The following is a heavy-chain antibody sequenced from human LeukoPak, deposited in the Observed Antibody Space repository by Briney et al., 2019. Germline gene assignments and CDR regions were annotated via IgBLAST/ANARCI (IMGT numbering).Heavy chain of an antibody. J-gene: IGHJ4*02. CDR2: IYHSGST. Sequence: SETLSLTCAVSGGSISSSTNWWSWVRQPPGKGLEWIGEIYHSGSTNYNPSLKSRVTMSIDKSKNQFSLKVSSMTAADTAVYYCLHGGNSGDWVYWGQGTLATVSS. CDR3: LHGGNSGDWVY. D-gene: IGHD4-23*01. V-gene: IGHV4-4*02. CDR1: GGSISSSTNW.